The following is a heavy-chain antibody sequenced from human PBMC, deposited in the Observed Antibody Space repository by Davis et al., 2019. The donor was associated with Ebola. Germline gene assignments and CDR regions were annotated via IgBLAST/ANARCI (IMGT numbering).Heavy chain of an antibody. CDR2: ISYDGSNK. D-gene: IGHD2-21*01. CDR1: GFTFSSYA. J-gene: IGHJ6*03. Sequence: PGGSLRLSCAASGFTFSSYAMHWVRQAPGKGLEWVAVISYDGSNKYYADSVKGRFTISRDNSKNTLYLQMNSLRAEDTAVYYCARDGARRVIAILYYYYYMDVWGKGTTVTVSS. V-gene: IGHV3-30-3*01. CDR3: ARDGARRVIAILYYYYYMDV.